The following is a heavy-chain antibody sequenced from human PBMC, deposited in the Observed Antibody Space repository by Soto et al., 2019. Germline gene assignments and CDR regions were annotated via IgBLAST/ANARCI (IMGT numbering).Heavy chain of an antibody. J-gene: IGHJ1*01. V-gene: IGHV1-69*02. CDR3: ARASVATPEYFQH. D-gene: IGHD2-15*01. Sequence: ASVKVSCKASGGTFSSYTISWVRQAPGQGLEWMGRIIPILGIANYAQKFQGRVTITADKSTSTAYMELSSLRSEDTAVYYCARASVATPEYFQHWGQGTLVTVSS. CDR1: GGTFSSYT. CDR2: IIPILGIA.